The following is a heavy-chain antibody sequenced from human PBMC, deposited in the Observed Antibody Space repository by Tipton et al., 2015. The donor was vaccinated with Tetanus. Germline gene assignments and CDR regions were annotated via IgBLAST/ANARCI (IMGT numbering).Heavy chain of an antibody. Sequence: QLVQSGAEVKKPGASVKVSCKASGYTFTGYYMYWVRQAPGQGLEWMGWIDPIFGTTNFAQNFQGRVTITADESTSSVYLDLSSLKSADTAVYYCARGPIAVSASRFDHWGPGTLITVSS. CDR2: IDPIFGTT. V-gene: IGHV1-69*13. J-gene: IGHJ4*02. CDR3: ARGPIAVSASRFDH. D-gene: IGHD6-19*01. CDR1: GYTFTGYY.